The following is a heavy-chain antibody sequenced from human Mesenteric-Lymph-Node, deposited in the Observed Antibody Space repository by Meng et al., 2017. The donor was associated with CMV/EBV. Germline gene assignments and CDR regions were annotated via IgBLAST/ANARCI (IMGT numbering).Heavy chain of an antibody. CDR2: ISGSGATT. CDR3: ARDYWLNYGGDYYYYGMDV. CDR1: GFTFSSYS. Sequence: GESLKISCAASGFTFSSYSMNWVRQAPGKGLEWVSGISGSGATTYNADSVKGRFTISSDNSKNTLYLQMNSLRADDTAVYYCARDYWLNYGGDYYYYGMDVWGQGTTVTVSS. J-gene: IGHJ6*02. D-gene: IGHD4-11*01. V-gene: IGHV3-23*01.